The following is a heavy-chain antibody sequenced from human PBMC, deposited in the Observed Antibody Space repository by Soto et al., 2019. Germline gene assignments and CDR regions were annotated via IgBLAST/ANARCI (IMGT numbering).Heavy chain of an antibody. CDR3: ARGNCSGGSCYVFDY. J-gene: IGHJ4*02. Sequence: QVQLVESGGGVVQPGRSLRLSCAASGSTFSSYGMHWVRQAPGKGLEWVAVIWYDGSNKYYADSVKGRFTISRDNSKNTLYLQMHSLRAEDTAVYYCARGNCSGGSCYVFDYWGQGTLVTVSS. D-gene: IGHD2-15*01. CDR2: IWYDGSNK. CDR1: GSTFSSYG. V-gene: IGHV3-33*01.